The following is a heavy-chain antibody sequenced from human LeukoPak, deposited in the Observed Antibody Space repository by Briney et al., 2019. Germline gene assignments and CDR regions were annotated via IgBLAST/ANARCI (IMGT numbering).Heavy chain of an antibody. J-gene: IGHJ5*02. CDR3: ARQYYYDSSGVDP. V-gene: IGHV4-30-2*03. CDR1: GASISSGFS. CDR2: IYSSGST. Sequence: SQTLSLTCTVSGASISSGFSWSWIRQSPGKGLEWIAYIYSSGSTYYNPSLKSRVTISVDTSKNQFSLKLSSVTAADTAVYYCARQYYYDSSGVDPWGQGTLVTVSS. D-gene: IGHD3-22*01.